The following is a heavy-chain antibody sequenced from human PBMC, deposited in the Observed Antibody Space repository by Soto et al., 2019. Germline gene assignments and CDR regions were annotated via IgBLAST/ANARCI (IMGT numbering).Heavy chain of an antibody. V-gene: IGHV6-1*01. J-gene: IGHJ4*02. CDR1: WDSVSSNKAA. CDR3: ARDRLGDGYNDY. D-gene: IGHD5-12*01. CDR2: TYYRSKWYN. Sequence: SQTLSLTCXISWDSVSSNKAAWRWIRQSPSRGLEWLGRTYYRSKWYNNYAVSVKSRITINPDTSKNQFSLQLNSVTPGDTAVYYCARDRLGDGYNDYWGQGTLVTVSS.